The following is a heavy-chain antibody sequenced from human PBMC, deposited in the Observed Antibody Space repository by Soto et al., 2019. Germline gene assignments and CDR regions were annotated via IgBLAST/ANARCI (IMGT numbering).Heavy chain of an antibody. CDR3: ARDPTPHYYDSSGYTSDY. CDR1: GYTFTSYY. CDR2: INPSGGST. D-gene: IGHD3-22*01. Sequence: ASVKVSCKASGYTFTSYYMHWVRQAPGQGLEWMGIINPSGGSTSYAQKFQGRVTMTRDTSTSTVYMELSSLRSEDTAVYYCARDPTPHYYDSSGYTSDYWGQGTLVTVSS. V-gene: IGHV1-46*01. J-gene: IGHJ4*02.